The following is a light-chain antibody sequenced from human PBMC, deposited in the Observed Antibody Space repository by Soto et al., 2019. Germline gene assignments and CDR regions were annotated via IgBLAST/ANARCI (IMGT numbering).Light chain of an antibody. CDR1: ESVTSS. J-gene: IGKJ1*01. Sequence: EIVMTQSPATLSVSPGDRATLSCRASESVTSSLAWYQQKPGQPPRLLIYAASTRATDVPARFSGGGSETECTLTISSLQSEDFAVYFCQQYNIRPLWTFGQGTKVEIK. V-gene: IGKV3-15*01. CDR3: QQYNIRPLWT. CDR2: AAS.